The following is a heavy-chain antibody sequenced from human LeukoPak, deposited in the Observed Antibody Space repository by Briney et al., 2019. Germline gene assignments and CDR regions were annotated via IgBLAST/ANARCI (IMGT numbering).Heavy chain of an antibody. CDR1: GGTFSSYA. CDR3: VSSSWQQLVPRIDYYYGMDV. V-gene: IGHV1-69*04. Sequence: ASVKVSCKASGGTFSSYAISWVRQAPGQGLEWMGRIIPILGIANYAQKFQGRVTITADKSTSTAYMELSSLRSEDTAVYYCVSSSWQQLVPRIDYYYGMDVWGQGTTVTVSS. CDR2: IIPILGIA. D-gene: IGHD6-13*01. J-gene: IGHJ6*02.